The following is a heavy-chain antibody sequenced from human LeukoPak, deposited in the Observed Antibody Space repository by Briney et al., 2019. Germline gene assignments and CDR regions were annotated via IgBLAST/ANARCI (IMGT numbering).Heavy chain of an antibody. Sequence: ASVKVSCKASGGTFSNYAINWVRQAPGQGLEWMGGITPIFGTANYQQKFQGRVTITADTSTNPAYMALRRLTTEDTSTYYCTRGDQFYYVSRGFPRENGLAPWGKGTLVTVSS. V-gene: IGHV1-69*06. CDR2: ITPIFGTA. D-gene: IGHD3-22*01. J-gene: IGHJ5*02. CDR1: GGTFSNYA. CDR3: TRGDQFYYVSRGFPRENGLAP.